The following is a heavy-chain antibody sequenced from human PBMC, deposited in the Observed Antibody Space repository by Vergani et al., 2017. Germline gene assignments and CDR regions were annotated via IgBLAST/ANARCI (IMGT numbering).Heavy chain of an antibody. CDR3: ARDRGGVYCSSTSCYQYGMDV. Sequence: EVQLVESGGGLVKPGGSLRLSCAASGFTFSSYSMNWVRQAPGKGLEWVSSISSSSSYIYYADSVKGRFTISRDNAKNSLYLQMNSLRAEDTAVYYCARDRGGVYCSSTSCYQYGMDVWGQGTTVTVSS. CDR2: ISSSSSYI. CDR1: GFTFSSYS. J-gene: IGHJ6*02. V-gene: IGHV3-21*01. D-gene: IGHD2-2*01.